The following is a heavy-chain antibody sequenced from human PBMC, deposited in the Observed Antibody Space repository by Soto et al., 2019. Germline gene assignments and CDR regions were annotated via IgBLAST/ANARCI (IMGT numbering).Heavy chain of an antibody. D-gene: IGHD3-9*01. V-gene: IGHV3-21*01. J-gene: IGHJ4*02. CDR1: GFTFSSYS. Sequence: PGGSLILSCAASGFTFSSYSMNWVRQAPGQGLEWVSSISSSSSYIYYADSVKGRFTISRDNAKNSLYLQMNSLRAEDTAVYYCARVRAHYDILTGYYMEEHYFDYWGQGTLVTVSS. CDR2: ISSSSSYI. CDR3: ARVRAHYDILTGYYMEEHYFDY.